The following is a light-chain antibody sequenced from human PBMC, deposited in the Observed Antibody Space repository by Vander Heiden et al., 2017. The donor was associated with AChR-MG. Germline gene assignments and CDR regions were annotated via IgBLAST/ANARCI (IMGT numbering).Light chain of an antibody. V-gene: IGLV3-1*01. CDR3: QAWDSTIHIL. CDR1: KMGYQN. J-gene: IGLJ2*01. CDR2: EDN. Sequence: SYELTQPPSVSVSPGQTASITCPGDKMGYQNICRSQQKPGQSPVLVIYEDNKRPSGIPERFSGSYSGNTASLTISGTQAMDEADYYCQAWDSTIHILFGGGTKLTVL.